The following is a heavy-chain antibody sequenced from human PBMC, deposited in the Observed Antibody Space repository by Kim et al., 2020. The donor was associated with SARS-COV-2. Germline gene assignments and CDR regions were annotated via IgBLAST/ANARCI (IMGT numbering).Heavy chain of an antibody. D-gene: IGHD1-1*01. Sequence: GGSLRLSCAASGFAFSCFGMSWVRQAPGKGLEWVANIKYDGSKKYYVDSVKGRFTISRDNSKNTLYLQMNSLGADDTAVYFCARDGGYNAAVHFWGQGTLVTVSS. CDR2: IKYDGSKK. J-gene: IGHJ4*02. CDR1: GFAFSCFG. V-gene: IGHV3-33*01. CDR3: ARDGGYNAAVHF.